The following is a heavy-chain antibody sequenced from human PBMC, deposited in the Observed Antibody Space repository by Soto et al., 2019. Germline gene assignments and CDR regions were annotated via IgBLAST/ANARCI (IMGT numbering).Heavy chain of an antibody. D-gene: IGHD3-22*01. J-gene: IGHJ3*02. Sequence: GGSLRLSCTASGFTFGDYAMSWVRQAPGKGLEWVGFIRSKAYGGTTEYAASVKGKFTISRDDSKSIAYLQMNSLKTEDTAVYYFTRVPSNCYDSSGYYFAFDIWGQGTMVTVSS. V-gene: IGHV3-49*04. CDR1: GFTFGDYA. CDR2: IRSKAYGGTT. CDR3: TRVPSNCYDSSGYYFAFDI.